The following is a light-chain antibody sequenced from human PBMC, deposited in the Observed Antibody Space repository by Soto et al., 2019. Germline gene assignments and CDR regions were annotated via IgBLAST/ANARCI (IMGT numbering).Light chain of an antibody. J-gene: IGLJ3*02. Sequence: QSVLTQPPSASGSPGQSVTISCTGTSSDVGGYNYVSWYQQHPGKAPKLMIYEVSKWPSGVPDRFSGSKSGNTASLTVSGLQAEDEADYYCSSYAGSIWVFGGGTKVTVL. CDR3: SSYAGSIWV. CDR2: EVS. CDR1: SSDVGGYNY. V-gene: IGLV2-8*01.